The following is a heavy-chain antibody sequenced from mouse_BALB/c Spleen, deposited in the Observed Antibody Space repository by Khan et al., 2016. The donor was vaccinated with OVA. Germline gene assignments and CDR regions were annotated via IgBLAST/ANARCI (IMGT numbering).Heavy chain of an antibody. Sequence: VQLQQSGAELVKPGASVKLSCTASGYNIKDTYMHWVKQRPARGLEGIGGINPENGNTKYDPKFQGKATITADTSSNTAYLQLSCLTSEDTAVSYCATIDAWGQGTSLTVSS. CDR2: INPENGNT. CDR3: ATIDA. D-gene: IGHD2-12*01. V-gene: IGHV14-3*02. CDR1: GYNIKDTY. J-gene: IGHJ2*02.